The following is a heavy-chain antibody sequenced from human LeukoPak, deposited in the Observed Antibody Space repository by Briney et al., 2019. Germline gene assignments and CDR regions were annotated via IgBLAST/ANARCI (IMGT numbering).Heavy chain of an antibody. CDR1: GFSLSTTGVG. CDR2: VYWDDDK. CDR3: ARPYFFGTGLYFDY. Sequence: SGPTLVNPTQTLTLTCTFSGFSLSTTGVGVGWIRQPPGKALEWLAHVYWDDDKRYSPSLKTRLTITKDPSKNQVVLTMTNMDPVDTATYFCARPYFFGTGLYFDYWGQGSLVTVSS. J-gene: IGHJ4*02. V-gene: IGHV2-5*02. D-gene: IGHD3-10*01.